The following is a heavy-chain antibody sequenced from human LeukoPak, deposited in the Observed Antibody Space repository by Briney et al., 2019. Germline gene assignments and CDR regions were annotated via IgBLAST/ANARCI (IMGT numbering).Heavy chain of an antibody. CDR1: GFTVSSNY. CDR3: AKRSYYDSSGYLDV. CDR2: IYSGGST. V-gene: IGHV3-66*01. Sequence: GGSLRLSCAASGFTVSSNYMSWVRQAPGKGLEWVSVIYSGGSTYYADSVKGRFAISRDNSKNTLYLQMNSLRAEDTAVYYCAKRSYYDSSGYLDVWGKGPRSPSPQ. J-gene: IGHJ6*01. D-gene: IGHD3-22*01.